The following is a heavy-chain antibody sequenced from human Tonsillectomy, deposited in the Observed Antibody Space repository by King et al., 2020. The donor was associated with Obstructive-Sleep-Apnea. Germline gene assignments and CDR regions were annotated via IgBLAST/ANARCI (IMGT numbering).Heavy chain of an antibody. V-gene: IGHV3-23*04. Sequence: VQLVESGGGLVQLGGSLRLSCAASGFTFSIYAMTWVRQAPGKGLEWVSAISGSGGSTYYADSVKGRFTISRDNSKNTLYLQMNSLRAEDTAVYYCAKDREINYGSGSFDYWGQGTLVTVSS. J-gene: IGHJ4*02. CDR2: ISGSGGST. CDR3: AKDREINYGSGSFDY. D-gene: IGHD3-10*01. CDR1: GFTFSIYA.